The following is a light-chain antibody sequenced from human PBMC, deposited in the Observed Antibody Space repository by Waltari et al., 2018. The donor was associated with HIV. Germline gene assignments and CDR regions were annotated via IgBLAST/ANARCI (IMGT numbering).Light chain of an antibody. V-gene: IGKV2-28*01. CDR3: MQVLQTGST. J-gene: IGKJ2*01. CDR2: LGS. CDR1: QSLLHDNGYDY. Sequence: DSVMTQSPLFLPVTPGQPASISCRSSQSLLHDNGYDYVVWYLHKPGQSPQLLIYLGSIRASGVLARFSGSGSGTEFTLKISRVEAEDAGVYYCMQVLQTGSTFGQGIKLEI.